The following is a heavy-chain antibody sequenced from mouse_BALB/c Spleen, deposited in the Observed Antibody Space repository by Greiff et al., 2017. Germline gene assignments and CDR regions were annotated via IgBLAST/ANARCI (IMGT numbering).Heavy chain of an antibody. V-gene: IGHV8-12*01. J-gene: IGHJ2*01. CDR1: GFSLSTSGMG. CDR3: ARNLNSGYFDY. D-gene: IGHD3-1*01. Sequence: QVTLKVSGPGILQPSQTLSLTCSFSGFSLSTSGMGVSWIRQPSGKGLEWLAHIYWDDDKRYNPSLKSRLTISKDTSSNQVFLKITSVDTADTATYYCARNLNSGYFDYWGQGTTLTVSS. CDR2: IYWDDDK.